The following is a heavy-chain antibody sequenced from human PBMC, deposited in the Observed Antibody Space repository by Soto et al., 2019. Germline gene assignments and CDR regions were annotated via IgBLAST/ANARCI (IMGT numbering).Heavy chain of an antibody. D-gene: IGHD6-19*01. CDR1: GGSISSGGYY. CDR3: ARGGRAGDFDY. V-gene: IGHV4-31*03. CDR2: IYYSGST. Sequence: LSLTCTVSGGSISSGGYYWSWIRQHPGKGLEWIGYIYYSGSTYYNPSLKSRVTISVDTSKNQFSLKLSSVTAADTAVYYCARGGRAGDFDYWGQGTLVTVSS. J-gene: IGHJ4*02.